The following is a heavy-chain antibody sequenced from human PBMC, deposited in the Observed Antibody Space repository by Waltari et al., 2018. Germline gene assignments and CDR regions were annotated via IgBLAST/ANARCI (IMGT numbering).Heavy chain of an antibody. Sequence: EVQLLESGGGLVQPGGSLRLSCAASGFTFSSYVMSWVRQAPGKGLEWVSAISGSGGSTYYADSVKGRFTISRDNSKNTLYLQMNSLRAEDTAVYYCAKGAYRGLYGSGSYYAFDIWGQGTMVTVSS. D-gene: IGHD3-10*01. CDR3: AKGAYRGLYGSGSYYAFDI. J-gene: IGHJ3*02. V-gene: IGHV3-23*01. CDR1: GFTFSSYV. CDR2: ISGSGGST.